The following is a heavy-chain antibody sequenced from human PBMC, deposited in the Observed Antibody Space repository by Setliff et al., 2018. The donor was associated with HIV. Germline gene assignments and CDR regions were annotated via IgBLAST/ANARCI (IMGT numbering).Heavy chain of an antibody. J-gene: IGHJ6*03. V-gene: IGHV3-23*01. CDR2: ISGSGIST. CDR1: GFTFSNYA. D-gene: IGHD2-2*01. Sequence: PGGSLILSCAASGFTFSNYAMRWVRQAPGKGLAWVSGISGSGISTYNADSVKGRFTISRDNSNNTLYLQMNSLRAEDTAVYYCAKSGYCGSSTCRNYFYYMDVWGKGTTVTVSS. CDR3: AKSGYCGSSTCRNYFYYMDV.